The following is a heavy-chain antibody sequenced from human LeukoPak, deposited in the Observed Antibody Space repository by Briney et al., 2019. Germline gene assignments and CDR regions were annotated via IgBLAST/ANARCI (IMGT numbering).Heavy chain of an antibody. CDR3: AGGSGSSWFDS. V-gene: IGHV1-2*02. J-gene: IGHJ5*01. Sequence: ASVKVSCKASGYTFTVYFMHWVRQAPGQGLEWIGWMNPNNGGTNSAQKFQGRVTMTRDTSISTAYMELNSLTSDDTAVYYCAGGSGSSWFDSWGQGTLVTVSS. D-gene: IGHD3-10*01. CDR1: GYTFTVYF. CDR2: MNPNNGGT.